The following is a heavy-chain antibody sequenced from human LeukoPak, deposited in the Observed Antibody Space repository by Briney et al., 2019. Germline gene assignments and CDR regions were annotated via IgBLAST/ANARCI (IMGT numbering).Heavy chain of an antibody. CDR2: IYYSGST. CDR1: GXSISSSSYY. V-gene: IGHV4-39*01. CDR3: AIRSFEHSSGYYSRGAFAI. J-gene: IGHJ3*02. Sequence: PSETLSLTCTVSGXSISSSSYYWAWIRQPPGKGLEWIVSIYYSGSTYYNPSLKSRVIISVDTSKNQFSLKLNSVTAADTAVYYCAIRSFEHSSGYYSRGAFAIWGQGTMVTVSS. D-gene: IGHD3-22*01.